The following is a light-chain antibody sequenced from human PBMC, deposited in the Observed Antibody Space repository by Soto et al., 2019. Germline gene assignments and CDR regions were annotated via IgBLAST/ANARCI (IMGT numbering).Light chain of an antibody. V-gene: IGLV2-14*01. CDR3: SSYPDSSNAV. CDR2: QVT. Sequence: QSALTQPASVSGSPGQSITISCTGTSSDLAIYNYVSWYQQQPGKAPKLIIYQVTNRPSGVSNRFSGSRSGNTASLTISVLQAEDEAHHTCSSYPDSSNAVFGTG. J-gene: IGLJ1*01. CDR1: SSDLAIYNY.